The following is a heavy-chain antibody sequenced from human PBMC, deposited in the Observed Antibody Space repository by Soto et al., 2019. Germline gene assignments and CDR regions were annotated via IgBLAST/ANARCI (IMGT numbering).Heavy chain of an antibody. D-gene: IGHD6-19*01. CDR3: ARTPSGKFDY. Sequence: QLQLQESGPGLVKPSETLSLTCTVSGGSISSSSYYWGWIRQPPGKGLEWIGSIYYSGSTYYNPSLKSRVTIAVNTSKNQSSLKLSSVTAADTAVYYCARTPSGKFDYWGQGTMVTASS. CDR2: IYYSGST. J-gene: IGHJ4*02. V-gene: IGHV4-39*01. CDR1: GGSISSSSYY.